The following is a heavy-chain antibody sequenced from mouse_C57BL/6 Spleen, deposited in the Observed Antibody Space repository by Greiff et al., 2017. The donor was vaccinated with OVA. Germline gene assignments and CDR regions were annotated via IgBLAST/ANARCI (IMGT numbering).Heavy chain of an antibody. CDR3: ARFDYYGSSYWYFDV. CDR2: IHPNSGST. V-gene: IGHV1-64*01. Sequence: VQLQQPGAELVKPGASVKLSCKASGYTFTSYWMHWVKQRPGQGLEWIGMIHPNSGSTNYNEKFKSKATLTVDKSSSTAYMQLSSLTSEDSAVYCCARFDYYGSSYWYFDVWGTGTTVTVSS. J-gene: IGHJ1*03. D-gene: IGHD1-1*01. CDR1: GYTFTSYW.